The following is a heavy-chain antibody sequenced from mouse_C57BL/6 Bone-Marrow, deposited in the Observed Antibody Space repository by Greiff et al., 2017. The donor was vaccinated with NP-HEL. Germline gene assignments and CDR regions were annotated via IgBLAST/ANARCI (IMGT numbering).Heavy chain of an antibody. D-gene: IGHD2-3*01. CDR1: GYTFTSYG. Sequence: VQLQQSGAELARPGASVKLSCKASGYTFTSYGISWVKQRTGQGLEWIGEIYPRSGNTYYNEKFKGKATLTADKASSTAYMELRSLTSEDSAVYFCARGGDYDGYYVGGYWGQGTTLTVSS. CDR3: ARGGDYDGYYVGGY. V-gene: IGHV1-81*01. J-gene: IGHJ2*01. CDR2: IYPRSGNT.